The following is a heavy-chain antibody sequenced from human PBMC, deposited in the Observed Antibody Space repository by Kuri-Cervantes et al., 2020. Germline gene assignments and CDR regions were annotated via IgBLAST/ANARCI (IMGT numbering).Heavy chain of an antibody. D-gene: IGHD5-18*01. CDR1: DGSISSYY. J-gene: IGHJ6*03. V-gene: IGHV4-59*08. CDR3: ARVTRRRGYSYGQPEVYYYYYMDV. Sequence: GSLRLSCTVSDGSISSYYCSWIRQPPGKGLEWIGYVHYSGNTHYIPSLESRVTISADTSKNQFSLKLRSVTAADTAVYYCARVTRRRGYSYGQPEVYYYYYMDVWGKGTTVTVSS. CDR2: VHYSGNT.